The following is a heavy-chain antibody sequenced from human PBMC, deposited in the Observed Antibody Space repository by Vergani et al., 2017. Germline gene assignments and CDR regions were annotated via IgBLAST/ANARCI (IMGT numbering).Heavy chain of an antibody. J-gene: IGHJ4*02. CDR1: GFSFGNYA. D-gene: IGHD2-15*01. V-gene: IGHV3-30-3*01. CDR3: ARRGKGIIMVVPSTHL. CDR2: ISYDGTEK. Sequence: QVKLEESGGGVVQPGRSLRLSCAASGFSFGNYAMHWVRQAPGKGLEWVGVISYDGTEKKYADSVNGRFTISRDNSKKMMSLQMNSLRVEDTAVYYCARRGKGIIMVVPSTHLWGQGTQVSVS.